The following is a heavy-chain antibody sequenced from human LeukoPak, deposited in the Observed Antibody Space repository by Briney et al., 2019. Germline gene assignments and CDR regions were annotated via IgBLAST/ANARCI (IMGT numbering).Heavy chain of an antibody. CDR2: IWYDGSNK. CDR3: AREARYCSSTSCYDPGGMDV. Sequence: GGSLRLSCAASGFTFSSYGMHWVRQAPGKGLEWVAVIWYDGSNKYYADSVKGRFTISRDNSKNTLYLQMNSLRAEDTAVYYCAREARYCSSTSCYDPGGMDVWGQGTTVTVSS. J-gene: IGHJ6*02. D-gene: IGHD2-2*01. CDR1: GFTFSSYG. V-gene: IGHV3-33*01.